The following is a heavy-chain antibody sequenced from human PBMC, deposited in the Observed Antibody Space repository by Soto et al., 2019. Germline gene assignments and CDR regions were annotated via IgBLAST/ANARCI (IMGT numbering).Heavy chain of an antibody. D-gene: IGHD3-3*01. CDR1: GGSISSYY. J-gene: IGHJ6*02. CDR2: IYTSGST. Sequence: SETLSLTCTVSGGSISSYYWSWIRQPAGKGLEWIGRIYTSGSTNYNPSLKSRVTMSVDTSKNQFSLNLTSVTAADTAVYYCARDQSGLGYYDFWSGPRHGMDVWGQGTTVTVSS. V-gene: IGHV4-4*07. CDR3: ARDQSGLGYYDFWSGPRHGMDV.